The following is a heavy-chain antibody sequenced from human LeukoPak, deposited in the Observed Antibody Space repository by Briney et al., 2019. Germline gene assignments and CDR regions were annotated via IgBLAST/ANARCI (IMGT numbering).Heavy chain of an antibody. V-gene: IGHV4-34*01. D-gene: IGHD2-2*02. CDR3: ARVGGYCSSTSCYNPYYYYYMDV. CDR1: GGSFSGYY. CDR2: INHSGST. Sequence: PSETLSLTCAVYGGSFSGYYWSWIRQPPGKGLEWIGEINHSGSTNYNPSLKSRVTISVDTSKNQFSLKLSSVTTAGTAVYYCARVGGYCSSTSCYNPYYYYYMDVWGKGTTVTVSS. J-gene: IGHJ6*03.